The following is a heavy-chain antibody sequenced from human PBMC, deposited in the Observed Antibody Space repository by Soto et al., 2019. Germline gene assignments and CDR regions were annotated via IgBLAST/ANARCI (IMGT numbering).Heavy chain of an antibody. CDR2: IFHRGST. D-gene: IGHD3-22*01. J-gene: IGHJ4*02. CDR1: GYSITTNNW. CDR3: ARKYFDTTLYYIVS. V-gene: IGHV4-4*03. Sequence: PETLSLTCDFSGYSITTNNWWGWVRQSPGTGLEWIGEIFHRGSTYSNPSLRSRVLMSLDKSKNQFSLRLNSVTAADTAIYYCARKYFDTTLYYIVSWGQGIPVTVSS.